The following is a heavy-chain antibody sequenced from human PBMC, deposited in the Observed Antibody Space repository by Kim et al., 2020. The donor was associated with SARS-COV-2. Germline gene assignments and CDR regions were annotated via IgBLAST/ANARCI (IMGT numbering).Heavy chain of an antibody. V-gene: IGHV4-30-2*01. Sequence: LKGRVTISVDRSKNQFSLELSSVTAADTAVYYCARSEDRLGYYYDGMDVWGQGTTVTVSS. CDR3: ARSEDRLGYYYDGMDV. J-gene: IGHJ6*02. D-gene: IGHD3-16*01.